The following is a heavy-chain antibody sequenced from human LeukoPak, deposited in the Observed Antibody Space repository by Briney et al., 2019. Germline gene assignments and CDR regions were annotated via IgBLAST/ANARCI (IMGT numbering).Heavy chain of an antibody. CDR1: GFTFNSYS. CDR2: ISSTSSTI. J-gene: IGHJ4*02. Sequence: PGGSLRLSCAASGFTFNSYSMNWVRQAPGKGLEWVSYISSTSSTIYYTESVEGRFTISRDNAKNSLYLQMNSLRAEDTALYYCASWGRGYDSSGYYFDYWGQGTLVTVSS. V-gene: IGHV3-48*04. CDR3: ASWGRGYDSSGYYFDY. D-gene: IGHD3-22*01.